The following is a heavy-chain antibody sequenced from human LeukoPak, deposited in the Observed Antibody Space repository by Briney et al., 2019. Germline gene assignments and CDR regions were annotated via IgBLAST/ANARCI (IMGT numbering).Heavy chain of an antibody. CDR1: GYTLTELS. V-gene: IGHV1-24*01. J-gene: IGHJ4*02. CDR2: FDPEDGET. CDR3: ATLPLLRYFDWLLYSYFDY. Sequence: ASVKVSCKVSGYTLTELSMHWVRQAPGKGLEWMGGFDPEDGETIYAQKFQGRVTITEDTSTDTAYMELSSLRSEDTAVYYCATLPLLRYFDWLLYSYFDYWGQGTLVTVSS. D-gene: IGHD3-9*01.